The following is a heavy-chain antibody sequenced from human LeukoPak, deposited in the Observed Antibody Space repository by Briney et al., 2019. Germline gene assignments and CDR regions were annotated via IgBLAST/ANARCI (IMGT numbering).Heavy chain of an antibody. CDR2: ISGNNDNP. CDR1: GYTFSNFG. D-gene: IGHD5-24*01. V-gene: IGHV1-18*01. J-gene: IGHJ4*02. Sequence: ASVRVSCKTSGYTFSNFGINWVRQAPGQGLEWMGWISGNNDNPNYGQKFQGRFAVTTDSSTTTAYMELRNLTFDDTAVYYCARDFGEMPNYWGQGTLVTVSS. CDR3: ARDFGEMPNY.